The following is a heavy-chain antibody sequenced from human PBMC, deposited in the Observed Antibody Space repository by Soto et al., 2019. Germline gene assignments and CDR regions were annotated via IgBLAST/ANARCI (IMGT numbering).Heavy chain of an antibody. CDR1: GYTFTSYH. CDR2: INPSGGST. V-gene: IGHV1-46*03. D-gene: IGHD2-15*01. Sequence: GASVKVSCKASGYTFTSYHIHWVRQAPGQGLEWMGVINPSGGSTTYAQKFQGRVTMTSDTSTSTAYMELSSLRSEDTAVYYCARGFCSGGACSYYYYGMDVWG. CDR3: ARGFCSGGACSYYYYGMDV. J-gene: IGHJ6*02.